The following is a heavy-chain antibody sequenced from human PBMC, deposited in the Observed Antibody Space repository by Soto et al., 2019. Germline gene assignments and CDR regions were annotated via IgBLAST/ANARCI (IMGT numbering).Heavy chain of an antibody. Sequence: ASETLSLTCAVSGYSISSGYYWGWIRQPPGKGLEWLGSIFHSGTTYDHPSLKSRVTISVDLYKNQFSLTLTSVTAADTAVYYCARLLDARRGYHYFDYWGQGTLVTVSS. J-gene: IGHJ4*02. CDR3: ARLLDARRGYHYFDY. CDR1: GYSISSGYY. D-gene: IGHD3-22*01. CDR2: IFHSGTT. V-gene: IGHV4-38-2*01.